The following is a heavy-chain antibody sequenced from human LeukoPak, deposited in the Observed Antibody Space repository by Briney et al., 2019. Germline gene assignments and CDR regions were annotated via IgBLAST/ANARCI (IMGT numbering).Heavy chain of an antibody. CDR1: GASIREYY. CDR3: ARTLCSRTSCYDGRGNAFDI. J-gene: IGHJ3*02. Sequence: PSETLSLTCAVSGASIREYYRSWIRQPPGKGPEWIGYIYGNGTTFYNPSLKSRVTMSVDTSRNRFSLNLRYETAADTAVYYSARTLCSRTSCYDGRGNAFDIWGQGTRVTVSA. D-gene: IGHD2-2*01. CDR2: IYGNGTT. V-gene: IGHV4-4*09.